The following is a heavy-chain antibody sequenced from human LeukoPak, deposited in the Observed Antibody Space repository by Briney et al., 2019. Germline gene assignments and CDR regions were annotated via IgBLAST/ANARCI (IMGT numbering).Heavy chain of an antibody. J-gene: IGHJ6*04. CDR3: ARAGSSSWTSYYYYGMDV. Sequence: SETLSLTCTVSGGSISSYNWSWIRQPPGKGLEWIGYIYYSGSTNYNPSLKSRVTISVDTSKNQFSLKLSSVTAADTAVYYCARAGSSSWTSYYYYGMDVWGKGTTVTVSS. V-gene: IGHV4-59*01. CDR1: GGSISSYN. CDR2: IYYSGST. D-gene: IGHD6-13*01.